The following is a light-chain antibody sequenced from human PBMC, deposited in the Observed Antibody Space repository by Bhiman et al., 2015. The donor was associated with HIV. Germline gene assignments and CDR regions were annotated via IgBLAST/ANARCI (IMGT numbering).Light chain of an antibody. CDR2: GNN. J-gene: IGLJ1*01. CDR3: GTWDNSLSTGGV. V-gene: IGLV1-50*01. Sequence: QSVLTQPPSVSGAPGQRVTISCTGSSSNIGAGYDVHWYQQLPGTAPKLLIYGNNNRPSGVPDRFSGSKSGTSATLGITGLQTGDEADYYCGTWDNSLSTGGVFGTGTKVTVL. CDR1: SSNIGAGYD.